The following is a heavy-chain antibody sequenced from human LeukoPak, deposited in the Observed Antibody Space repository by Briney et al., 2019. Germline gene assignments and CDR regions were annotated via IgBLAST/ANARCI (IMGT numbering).Heavy chain of an antibody. CDR1: GGSISSSSYY. V-gene: IGHV4-39*01. D-gene: IGHD4-17*01. CDR2: IYYSGST. J-gene: IGHJ4*02. CDR3: ARSLYYGDYPYYFDY. Sequence: PSETLSLTCAVSGGSISSSSYYWGWIRQPPGKGLEWIGSIYYSGSTYYNPSLKSRVTISVDTSKNQFSLKLSSVTAAETAVYYCARSLYYGDYPYYFDYWGQGTLVTVSS.